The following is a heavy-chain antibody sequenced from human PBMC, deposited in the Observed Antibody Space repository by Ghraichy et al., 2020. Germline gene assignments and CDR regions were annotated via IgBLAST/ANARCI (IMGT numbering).Heavy chain of an antibody. CDR3: ASGGVVSKLYY. CDR2: IYYSGST. Sequence: SETLSLTCTVSGGSISSYYWSWIRQPPGKGLEWIGYIYYSGSTNYNPSLKSRVTISVDTSKNHFSLTLSSVTAADTAVYYCASGGVVSKLYYWGQGTLVTFPS. CDR1: GGSISSYY. J-gene: IGHJ4*02. V-gene: IGHV4-59*01. D-gene: IGHD2-15*01.